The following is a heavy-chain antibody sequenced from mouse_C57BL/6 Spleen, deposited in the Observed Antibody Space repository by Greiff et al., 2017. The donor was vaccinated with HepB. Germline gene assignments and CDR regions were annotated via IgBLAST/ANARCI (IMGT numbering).Heavy chain of an antibody. J-gene: IGHJ3*01. CDR1: GYTFTSYW. V-gene: IGHV1-7*01. Sequence: VQLQQSGAELAKPGASVKLSCTASGYTFTSYWMHWVTQRPGQGLEWIGYINPSSGYTKYNQKFKDKATLTADKSSSTAYMQLSSLTYEDSAVYYCARGYSNYAWFAYWGQGTLVTVSA. D-gene: IGHD2-5*01. CDR2: INPSSGYT. CDR3: ARGYSNYAWFAY.